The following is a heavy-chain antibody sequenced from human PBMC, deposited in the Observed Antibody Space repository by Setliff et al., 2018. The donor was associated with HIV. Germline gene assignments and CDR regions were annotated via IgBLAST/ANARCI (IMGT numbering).Heavy chain of an antibody. CDR3: ARGTGSYSYFDS. V-gene: IGHV1-69*13. D-gene: IGHD1-26*01. CDR1: DVTPSNYA. Sequence: SVKVSCKVSDVTPSNYALNWVRQAPGQGLEWMGAIIPVFATANYAQRFQGRVTITADESTLTAYMELSSLTSEDTAVYFCARGTGSYSYFDSWGLGTLVTVSS. CDR2: IIPVFATA. J-gene: IGHJ4*02.